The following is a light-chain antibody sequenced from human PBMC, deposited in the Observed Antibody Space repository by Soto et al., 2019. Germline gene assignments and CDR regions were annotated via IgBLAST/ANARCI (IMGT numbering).Light chain of an antibody. Sequence: ETVMTPSPATLSVSPGERATLYCRASQSVGNNLAWYRQKPGQAPRLLIYGASTRATGIPARFSGSGSGTEFTLTISSLQSEDFAVYYCQQYNKWPPWTFGQGTKGDIK. CDR1: QSVGNN. CDR2: GAS. CDR3: QQYNKWPPWT. V-gene: IGKV3-15*01. J-gene: IGKJ1*01.